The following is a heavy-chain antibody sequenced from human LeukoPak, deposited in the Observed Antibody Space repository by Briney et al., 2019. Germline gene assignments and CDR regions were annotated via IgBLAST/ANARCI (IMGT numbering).Heavy chain of an antibody. CDR3: AKGQVFQCDY. D-gene: IGHD2/OR15-2a*01. Sequence: ASVKVSCKAFGYTFTSNYMHWVRQAPGQGPEWMGVISPSGGSTTYAQKFQGRVTLTRDMSTSTDYLELSSLRSEDAAVYYCAKGQVFQCDYWGQGTLVTVSS. CDR2: ISPSGGST. J-gene: IGHJ4*02. CDR1: GYTFTSNY. V-gene: IGHV1-46*01.